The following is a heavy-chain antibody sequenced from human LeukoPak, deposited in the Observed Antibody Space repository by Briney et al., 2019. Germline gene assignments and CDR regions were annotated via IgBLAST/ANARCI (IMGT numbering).Heavy chain of an antibody. CDR3: ARDRHYLDSRSFSHVPDAFDI. CDR1: GFIFSDYY. Sequence: PGGSLRLSCATSGFIFSDYYMTWIRQAPGKGLDWVSYISSSSIYTNYADSVKGRFTISRDNAKNSLYLQMDSLRDEDTAVYYCARDRHYLDSRSFSHVPDAFDIWGQGTMVTVSS. D-gene: IGHD3-22*01. V-gene: IGHV3-11*06. J-gene: IGHJ3*02. CDR2: ISSSSIYT.